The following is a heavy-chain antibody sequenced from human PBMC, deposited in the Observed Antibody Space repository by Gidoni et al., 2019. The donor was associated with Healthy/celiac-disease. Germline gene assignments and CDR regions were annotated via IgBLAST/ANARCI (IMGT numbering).Heavy chain of an antibody. V-gene: IGHV3-30*18. CDR3: AKDRYYDFWSGYYPGDY. D-gene: IGHD3-3*01. CDR2: ISYDGSNK. J-gene: IGHJ4*02. CDR1: GFTLRSYG. Sequence: QVQLVASGGGVVQPWRSLKLSCPASGFTLRSYGMPWVRQAPGKGLEWVAVISYDGSNKYYADSVKSRFTISRDNSKNTLYLQMNSLRAEDTAVYYRAKDRYYDFWSGYYPGDYWGQGTLVTVSS.